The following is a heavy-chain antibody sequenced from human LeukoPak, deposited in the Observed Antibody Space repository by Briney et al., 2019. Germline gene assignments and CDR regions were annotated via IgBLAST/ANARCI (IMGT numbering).Heavy chain of an antibody. V-gene: IGHV1-69*13. J-gene: IGHJ6*03. Sequence: SVKVSCKASGGTFSSYAISWVRQAPGQGLEWMGGIIPIFGTANYAQKFQGRVTITADESTSTAYMELRSLRSDDTAVYYCARDRHIAAAVYYYYMDVWGKGTPVTVSS. CDR1: GGTFSSYA. CDR2: IIPIFGTA. CDR3: ARDRHIAAAVYYYYMDV. D-gene: IGHD6-13*01.